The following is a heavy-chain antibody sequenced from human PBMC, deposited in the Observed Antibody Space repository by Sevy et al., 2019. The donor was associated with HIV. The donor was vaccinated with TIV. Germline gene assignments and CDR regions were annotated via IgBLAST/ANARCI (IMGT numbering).Heavy chain of an antibody. D-gene: IGHD2-15*01. Sequence: GGSLRLSCKVSGFTFSNYWMTWVRQAPGKGLEWVANIKEAGSDKYYGDSVKGRFSLSRDNAKNSLYLQMDSLRAEDTAVYYCVRDGLASATDFDYWGQGTLVTVSS. CDR2: IKEAGSDK. J-gene: IGHJ4*02. CDR3: VRDGLASATDFDY. V-gene: IGHV3-7*01. CDR1: GFTFSNYW.